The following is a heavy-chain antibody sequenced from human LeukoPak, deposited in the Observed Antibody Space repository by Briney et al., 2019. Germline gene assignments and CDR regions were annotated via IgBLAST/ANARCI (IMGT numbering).Heavy chain of an antibody. CDR3: ARGLRDGYNWDGYYYYGMDV. CDR1: GGSISSYY. J-gene: IGHJ6*02. D-gene: IGHD5-24*01. CDR2: IYYSGST. V-gene: IGHV4-59*01. Sequence: SETLSLTCTVSGGSISSYYWSWIRQPPGKGLEWIGYIYYSGSTNYNPSLKSRVTISVDTSKNQFSLKLSSVTAADTAVYYCARGLRDGYNWDGYYYYGMDVWGQGTTVTVSS.